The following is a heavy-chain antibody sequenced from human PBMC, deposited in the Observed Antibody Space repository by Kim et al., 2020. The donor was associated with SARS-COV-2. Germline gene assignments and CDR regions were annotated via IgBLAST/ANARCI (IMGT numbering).Heavy chain of an antibody. D-gene: IGHD6-6*01. CDR2: IDHTGYT. V-gene: IGHV4-4*02. J-gene: IGHJ5*02. Sequence: SETLSLTCSVSGGPIRGNGWWNWVRQAPGVAMEWIGEIDHTGYTSYSPSLRSRVSISVDNFKNQFSLNVNSVTAADTAVYYCVREVDSRSSKYFDPWGRGALVTVSS. CDR1: GGPIRGNGW. CDR3: VREVDSRSSKYFDP.